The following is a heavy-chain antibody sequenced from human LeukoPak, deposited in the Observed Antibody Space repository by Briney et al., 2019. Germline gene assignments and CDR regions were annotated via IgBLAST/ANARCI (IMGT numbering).Heavy chain of an antibody. CDR2: IYHSGST. CDR1: GYSISSGYY. CDR3: ARATTVGPDDY. J-gene: IGHJ4*02. D-gene: IGHD4-23*01. Sequence: PSETLSLTCTVSGYSISSGYYWGWIRQPPGKGLEWIGSIYHSGSTYYNPSLKSRVTISVDTSKNQFSLKLSSVTAADTAVYYCARATTVGPDDYWGQGTLVTVSS. V-gene: IGHV4-38-2*02.